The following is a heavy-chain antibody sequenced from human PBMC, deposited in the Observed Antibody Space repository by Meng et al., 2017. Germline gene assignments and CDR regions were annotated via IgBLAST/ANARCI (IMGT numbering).Heavy chain of an antibody. CDR3: ARDYGDYAWIAKRWFDP. Sequence: QGQLGQSGVEVKKPGSSVKVSCKASGGTFSSYAISWVRQAPGQWLEWMGGIIPIFGTANYAQKFQGRVTITADESTSTAYMELSSLRSEDTAVYYCARDYGDYAWIAKRWFDPWGQGTLVTVSS. J-gene: IGHJ5*02. D-gene: IGHD4-17*01. V-gene: IGHV1-69*01. CDR2: IIPIFGTA. CDR1: GGTFSSYA.